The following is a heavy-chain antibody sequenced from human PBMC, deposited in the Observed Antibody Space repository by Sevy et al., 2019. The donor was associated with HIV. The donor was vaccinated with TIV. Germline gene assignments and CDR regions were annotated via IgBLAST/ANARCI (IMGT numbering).Heavy chain of an antibody. J-gene: IGHJ6*02. Sequence: GGSLRLSCAASGFTFDDYAMHWVRQAPGKGLEWVSGISWNSGSISYADSVKGRFTISRDNAKNSLYLQMNSLRAEDTALYYYAKELPAPRRYSSSYTTYYDDGMDVWGQGTTVTVSS. CDR1: GFTFDDYA. V-gene: IGHV3-9*01. CDR2: ISWNSGSI. CDR3: AKELPAPRRYSSSYTTYYDDGMDV. D-gene: IGHD6-13*01.